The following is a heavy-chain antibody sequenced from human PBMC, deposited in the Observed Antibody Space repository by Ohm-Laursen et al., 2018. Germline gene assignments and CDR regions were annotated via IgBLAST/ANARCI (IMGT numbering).Heavy chain of an antibody. CDR1: GYIFTSYG. V-gene: IGHV1-18*01. CDR2: TSTYNGNT. D-gene: IGHD6-13*01. Sequence: GASVKVSCKASGYIFTSYGISWVRQAPGQGLEWMGWTSTYNGNTNYAQKFQGRGTMTTDTSTSTAYMELRSLRSDDTAVYYCARRSRLKNSRGDDAFDIWGQGTMVTVSS. J-gene: IGHJ3*02. CDR3: ARRSRLKNSRGDDAFDI.